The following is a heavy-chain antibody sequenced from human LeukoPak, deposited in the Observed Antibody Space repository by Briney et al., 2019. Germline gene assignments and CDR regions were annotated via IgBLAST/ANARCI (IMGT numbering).Heavy chain of an antibody. D-gene: IGHD2-2*01. CDR1: GGSISSYY. Sequence: PSETLSLTCTVSGGSISSYYWSWIRQPAGKGLEWIGRIYTSGSTNYNPSLKSRVTMSVDTSKNQLSLKLSSVTAADTAVYYCARDNDYQLLPEWFDPWGQGTLVTVSS. CDR3: ARDNDYQLLPEWFDP. CDR2: IYTSGST. J-gene: IGHJ5*02. V-gene: IGHV4-4*07.